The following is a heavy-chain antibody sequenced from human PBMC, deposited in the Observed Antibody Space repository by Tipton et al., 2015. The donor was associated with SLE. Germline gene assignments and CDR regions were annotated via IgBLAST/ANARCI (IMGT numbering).Heavy chain of an antibody. CDR2: ISPYYGNT. CDR3: ATPIVGGFLLDY. V-gene: IGHV1-18*01. Sequence: QLVQSGAEVKKPGTSVKVSCKASGYTFPSYGITWVRQAPGQGLEWMGWISPYYGNTNYAQKFQGRVTMTTDTATSTAYMELESLRSDDTAVYYCATPIVGGFLLDYWGQGTLVTVSS. D-gene: IGHD3-10*01. J-gene: IGHJ4*02. CDR1: GYTFPSYG.